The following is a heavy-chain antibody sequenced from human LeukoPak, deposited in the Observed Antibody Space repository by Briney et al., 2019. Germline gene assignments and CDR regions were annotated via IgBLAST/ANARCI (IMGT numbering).Heavy chain of an antibody. J-gene: IGHJ4*02. Sequence: GASVKVSCKASGYTFTSYDINWVRQATGQGLEWMGWMNPNSGNTSYAQKFQGRVTITRNTSISTAYMELSSLRSEDTAVYYCARVGNSGYDWSGNWGQGTLVTVSS. CDR3: ARVGNSGYDWSGN. CDR2: MNPNSGNT. V-gene: IGHV1-8*01. CDR1: GYTFTSYD. D-gene: IGHD5-12*01.